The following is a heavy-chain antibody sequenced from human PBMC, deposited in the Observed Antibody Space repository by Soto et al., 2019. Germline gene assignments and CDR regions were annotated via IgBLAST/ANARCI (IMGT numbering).Heavy chain of an antibody. CDR2: IYYSGST. CDR1: GGSISSGGYY. CDR3: GGGTGTPARHSYYMDV. V-gene: IGHV4-31*03. J-gene: IGHJ6*03. Sequence: QVQLQESGPGLVKPSQTLSLTCTVSGGSISSGGYYWSWIRQHPGKGLEWIGYIYYSGSTYYTPSPESRVTKTRKPYKHDFSLKPSSVTAADPAVYYWGGGTGTPARHSYYMDVWGKGTTVTVSS. D-gene: IGHD1-7*01.